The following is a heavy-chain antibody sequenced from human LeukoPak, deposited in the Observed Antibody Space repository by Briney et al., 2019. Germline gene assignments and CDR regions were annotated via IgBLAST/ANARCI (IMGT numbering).Heavy chain of an antibody. Sequence: HSGGSLRLSCTASGFTFGDYGMSWVRQAPGKGLEWVGLIRSKASGGTTEYAASVKGRFSISRDDSKSIAYLQINSLKTEDTAVYYCSTTGTIPQSHWGQGTLVTVSS. CDR1: GFTFGDYG. J-gene: IGHJ4*02. D-gene: IGHD4-17*01. CDR3: STTGTIPQSH. CDR2: IRSKASGGTT. V-gene: IGHV3-49*04.